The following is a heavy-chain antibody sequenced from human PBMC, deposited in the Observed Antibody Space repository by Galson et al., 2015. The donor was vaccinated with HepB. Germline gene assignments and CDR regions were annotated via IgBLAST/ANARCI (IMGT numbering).Heavy chain of an antibody. V-gene: IGHV3-48*04. CDR1: TFIFSTYS. CDR3: AKDESGGSSLDY. D-gene: IGHD1-26*01. CDR2: ISSSSTTI. Sequence: SLRLSCAASTFIFSTYSMNWVRQAPGKGLEWVSYISSSSTTIYYADSVKGRFTISRDNAKNSLYLQMNSLRGEDTAVYYCAKDESGGSSLDYWGQGTLVTVSS. J-gene: IGHJ4*02.